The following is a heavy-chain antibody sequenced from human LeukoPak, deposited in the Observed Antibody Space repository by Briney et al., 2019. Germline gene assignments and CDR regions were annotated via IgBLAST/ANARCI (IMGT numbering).Heavy chain of an antibody. J-gene: IGHJ4*02. Sequence: GGSLRLSCAASASGFTFSNAWMSWVRQAPGKGLEWVGRIKSKTDGGTTDYAAPVKGRFTISGDDSKNTLYLQMNSLKTEDTAVFYCTTESPQFDYWGQGTLVTVSS. CDR2: IKSKTDGGTT. CDR1: GFTFSNAW. CDR3: TTESPQFDY. V-gene: IGHV3-15*05.